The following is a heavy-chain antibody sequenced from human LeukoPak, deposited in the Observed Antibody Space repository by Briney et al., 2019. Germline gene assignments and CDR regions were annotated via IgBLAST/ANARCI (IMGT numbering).Heavy chain of an antibody. CDR1: GFTFSSYA. CDR2: ISYDGSNK. V-gene: IGHV3-30*04. D-gene: IGHD3-10*01. CDR3: ASRGITMVRGVTGGDRSGRTELYY. J-gene: IGHJ4*02. Sequence: PGGSLRLSCAASGFTFSSYAMHWVRQAPGKGLEWVAVISYDGSNKYYADSVKGRFTISRDNSKNTLYLQMNSLRAEDTAVYYCASRGITMVRGVTGGDRSGRTELYYWGQGTLVTVSS.